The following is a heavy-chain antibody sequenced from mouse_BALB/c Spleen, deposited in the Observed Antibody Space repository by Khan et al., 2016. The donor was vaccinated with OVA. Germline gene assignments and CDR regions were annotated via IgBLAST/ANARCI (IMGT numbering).Heavy chain of an antibody. J-gene: IGHJ3*01. V-gene: IGHV1S81*02. Sequence: VELVESGAELVKTGASVKLSCKASGYIFSSYYLYWVKQRPGQGLEWIGEINPNNGDSNFNEKFKSKATLTVDKSSYTVYMQLSSLTSEDSAVYYCTRSGYGSFAYWGQGTLVTVSA. CDR2: INPNNGDS. CDR1: GYIFSSYY. D-gene: IGHD2-2*01. CDR3: TRSGYGSFAY.